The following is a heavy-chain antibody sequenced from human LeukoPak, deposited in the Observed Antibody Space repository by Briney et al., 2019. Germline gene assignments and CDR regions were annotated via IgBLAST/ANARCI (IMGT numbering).Heavy chain of an antibody. J-gene: IGHJ5*02. CDR3: ARDRNLGLLAPFDP. CDR2: ISAYNGNT. D-gene: IGHD3-16*01. Sequence: APVKVSCKASGYTFTSYGISWVRQAPGQGLEWMGWISAYNGNTNYAQKLQGRVTMTTDTSTSTAYMELRSLRSDDTAVYYCARDRNLGLLAPFDPWGQGTLVTVSS. CDR1: GYTFTSYG. V-gene: IGHV1-18*01.